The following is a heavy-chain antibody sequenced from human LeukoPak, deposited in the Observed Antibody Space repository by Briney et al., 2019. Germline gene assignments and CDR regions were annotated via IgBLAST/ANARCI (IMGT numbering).Heavy chain of an antibody. D-gene: IGHD1-26*01. CDR2: ISGSGGST. CDR1: GFPFSSYA. Sequence: GGSLRLSCSASGFPFSSYAMHWVRQAPGKGLEYVSAISGSGGSTYYADSVKGRFTISRDNSKNTLYLQMNSLRAEDTAVYYCAGADSGSYYAYYYCYYGMDVWGQGTTVTVSS. J-gene: IGHJ6*02. CDR3: AGADSGSYYAYYYCYYGMDV. V-gene: IGHV3-23*01.